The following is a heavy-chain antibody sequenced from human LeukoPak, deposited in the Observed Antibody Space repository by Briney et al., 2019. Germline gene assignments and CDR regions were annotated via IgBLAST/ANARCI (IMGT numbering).Heavy chain of an antibody. CDR1: GGSFSGYY. Sequence: PSETLSLTCAVYGGSFSGYYWSWIRQPPGKGLEWIGEINHSGSTNYNPSLKSRVTISVDTSKNQFSLKPSSVTAADTAVYYCARKARITMVRGVLQANAFDIWGQGTMVTVSS. V-gene: IGHV4-34*01. J-gene: IGHJ3*02. CDR3: ARKARITMVRGVLQANAFDI. D-gene: IGHD3-10*01. CDR2: INHSGST.